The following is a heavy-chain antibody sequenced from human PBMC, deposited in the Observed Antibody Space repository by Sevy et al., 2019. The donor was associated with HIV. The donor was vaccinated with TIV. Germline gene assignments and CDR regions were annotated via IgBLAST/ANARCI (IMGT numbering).Heavy chain of an antibody. CDR2: INHREVT. CDR1: SGSFSDFY. D-gene: IGHD3-3*01. J-gene: IGHJ4*02. V-gene: IGHV4-34*01. CDR3: VRFDTKIKIFGVPRGAY. Sequence: SDTLSLTCTVYSGSFSDFYWNWIRQSPGKGLEWIGEINHREVTNYNPSLKSRVTISADASNRQFSLKLTSVTAADTAVYYCVRFDTKIKIFGVPRGAYWGPGTLVTVSS.